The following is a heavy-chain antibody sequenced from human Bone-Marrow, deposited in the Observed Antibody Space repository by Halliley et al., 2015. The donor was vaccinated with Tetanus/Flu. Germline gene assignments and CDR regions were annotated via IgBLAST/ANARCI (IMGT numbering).Heavy chain of an antibody. CDR1: GGSMHSYY. CDR2: VFYSGRT. V-gene: IGHV4-59*01. D-gene: IGHD6-19*01. J-gene: IGHJ4*02. CDR3: ARDSVAGILFDN. Sequence: TLSLTCTVSGGSMHSYYWSWIRQPPGKGLEWLGHVFYSGRTSYNPSPKSRVIISVDMSKNQFSLELNSVTAADTAIYYCARDSVAGILFDNWGQGTLVTVSS.